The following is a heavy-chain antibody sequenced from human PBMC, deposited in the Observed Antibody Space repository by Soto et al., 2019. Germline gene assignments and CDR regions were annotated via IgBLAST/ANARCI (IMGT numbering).Heavy chain of an antibody. CDR1: GDILSGYT. Sequence: VQLVQSGAEVKKPGSSVKVSCTTSGDILSGYTFSWVRQAPGQGLEWMGRIIPIIGAPFSTQKFQDRVAXXXXXXXXXXXXXXXXXXXXDTAVYYCARVSGTTEWTRGMDVWGTGTTVTVSS. J-gene: IGHJ6*04. V-gene: IGHV1-69*08. CDR3: ARVSGTTEWTRGMDV. D-gene: IGHD1-1*01. CDR2: IIPIIGAP.